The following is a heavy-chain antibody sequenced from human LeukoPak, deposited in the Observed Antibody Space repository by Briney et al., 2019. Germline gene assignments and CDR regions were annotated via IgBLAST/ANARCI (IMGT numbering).Heavy chain of an antibody. Sequence: ASVKVSCKASGYTFTGYYMHWVRPAPGQGLEWMGWINPNSGGTNYAQKFQGRVTMTRDTSISTAYMELSRLRSDDTAVYYCAREENVLRYFDWEDGMDVWGQGTTVTVSS. CDR1: GYTFTGYY. D-gene: IGHD3-9*01. V-gene: IGHV1-2*02. CDR2: INPNSGGT. J-gene: IGHJ6*02. CDR3: AREENVLRYFDWEDGMDV.